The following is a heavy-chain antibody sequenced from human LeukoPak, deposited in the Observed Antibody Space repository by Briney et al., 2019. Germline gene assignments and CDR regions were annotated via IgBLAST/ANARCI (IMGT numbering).Heavy chain of an antibody. CDR1: GDSVSRNSAT. Sequence: SQTLSLTCAISGDSVSRNSATWNWIRQSPSRGLEWLGRTYYRSKWYNDYAISVKSRITINPDTSKNQFSLKLSSVTAADTAVYYCARDYVGGNSSSRAATCYWGQGTLVTVSS. CDR2: TYYRSKWYN. D-gene: IGHD6-6*01. CDR3: ARDYVGGNSSSRAATCY. V-gene: IGHV6-1*01. J-gene: IGHJ4*02.